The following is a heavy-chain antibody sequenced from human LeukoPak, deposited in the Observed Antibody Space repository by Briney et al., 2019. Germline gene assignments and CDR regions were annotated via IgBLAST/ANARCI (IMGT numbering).Heavy chain of an antibody. CDR2: INPNSGGT. Sequence: ASVKVSCKASGYTFTGYYMHWVRQAPGQGREWMGRINPNSGGTNYAQKFQGRVTMTRDTSISTAYMELSRLRSDDTAVYYCARDRGAYDSSGYGLRYFDYWGQGTLVTVSS. V-gene: IGHV1-2*06. CDR3: ARDRGAYDSSGYGLRYFDY. D-gene: IGHD3-22*01. CDR1: GYTFTGYY. J-gene: IGHJ4*02.